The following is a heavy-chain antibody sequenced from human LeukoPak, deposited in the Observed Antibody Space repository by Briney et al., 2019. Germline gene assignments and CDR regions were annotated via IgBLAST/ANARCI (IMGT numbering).Heavy chain of an antibody. Sequence: PSETLSLTCAVYGGSFSGYYWSWIRQPPGKGLEWIGGINHSGSTNYDPSLKSRVTISVDTSKNQFSLKLSSVTAADTAVYYCARGRENCSSTSCYSPFDHWGQGTLVTVSS. CDR2: INHSGST. J-gene: IGHJ4*02. CDR3: ARGRENCSSTSCYSPFDH. D-gene: IGHD2-2*02. CDR1: GGSFSGYY. V-gene: IGHV4-34*01.